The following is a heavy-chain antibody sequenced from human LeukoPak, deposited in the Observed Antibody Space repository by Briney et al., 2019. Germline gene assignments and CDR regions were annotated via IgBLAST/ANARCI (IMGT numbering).Heavy chain of an antibody. Sequence: PGGSLRLSCAASGFTFGSYAMHWVRQAPGKGLEWVAVLSYDGSDKYYADSVKGRFTISRDNSKNTLYLQMNSLRAEDTAVYYCAREREQWLALDYWGQGTLVTVSS. CDR3: AREREQWLALDY. V-gene: IGHV3-30*04. CDR2: LSYDGSDK. CDR1: GFTFGSYA. J-gene: IGHJ4*02. D-gene: IGHD6-19*01.